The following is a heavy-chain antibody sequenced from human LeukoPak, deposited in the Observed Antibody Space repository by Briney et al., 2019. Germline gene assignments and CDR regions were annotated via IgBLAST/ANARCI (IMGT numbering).Heavy chain of an antibody. Sequence: PGGSLRLSCEASGFTLSDHYMDWVRQTPGKGLEWIGSMYYSGSIYYNPSHKSRVTISVDTSKNQFSLKLSSVTAADTAVYYCGHCSSSSCYVGYWGQGTLVTVSS. D-gene: IGHD2-2*01. CDR2: MYYSGSI. J-gene: IGHJ4*02. CDR3: GHCSSSSCYVGY. CDR1: GFTLSDHY. V-gene: IGHV4-38-2*01.